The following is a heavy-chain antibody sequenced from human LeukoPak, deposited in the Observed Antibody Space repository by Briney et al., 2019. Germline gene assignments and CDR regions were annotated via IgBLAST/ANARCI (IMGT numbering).Heavy chain of an antibody. CDR2: MNPNSGNT. V-gene: IGHV1-8*01. CDR3: ARGPTWRGGPYYFDY. Sequence: ASVCASCKASGYTFTSYDINWVRQATGQGLEWMGWMNPNSGNTGYAQKFQGRVTMTGNTSISTAYMQLSSLRSEDTAVYYCARGPTWRGGPYYFDYWRQGTVVTVSS. D-gene: IGHD3-10*01. CDR1: GYTFTSYD. J-gene: IGHJ4*01.